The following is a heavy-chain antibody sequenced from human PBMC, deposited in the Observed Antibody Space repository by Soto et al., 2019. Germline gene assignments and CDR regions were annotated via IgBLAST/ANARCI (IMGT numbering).Heavy chain of an antibody. V-gene: IGHV2-5*01. CDR2: IYWSGDE. CDR3: ARGLAALPVFAFDI. CDR1: GFSLSTSGVG. Sequence: QMTLKESGPTLVKPTQTLTLTCSFSGFSLSTSGVGVGWIRQPPGKALEWLALIYWSGDEHYSPSLKSRLTITKDTSKNQVVLIMTNRDPVDTATYYCARGLAALPVFAFDIWGQGTMVTASS. J-gene: IGHJ3*02. D-gene: IGHD6-6*01.